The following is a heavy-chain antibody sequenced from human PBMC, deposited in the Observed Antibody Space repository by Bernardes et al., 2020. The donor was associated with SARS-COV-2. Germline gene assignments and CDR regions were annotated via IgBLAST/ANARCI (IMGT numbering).Heavy chain of an antibody. Sequence: ASVKVSCMVSGYTLTELSMHWVRQAPGKGLEWMGSFDPEDGETIYAQKFQGRVTMTEDTSTDTDYMELSSLRSEDTAVYFCATGSIAPAGMDYYYYGMDVWGQGTTVTVSS. CDR3: ATGSIAPAGMDYYYYGMDV. CDR1: GYTLTELS. D-gene: IGHD6-13*01. J-gene: IGHJ6*02. CDR2: FDPEDGET. V-gene: IGHV1-24*01.